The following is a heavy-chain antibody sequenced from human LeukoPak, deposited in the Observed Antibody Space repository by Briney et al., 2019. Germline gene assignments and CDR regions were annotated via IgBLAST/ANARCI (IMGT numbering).Heavy chain of an antibody. CDR3: ARFGAGGGNKDRYLPPSAFDI. J-gene: IGHJ3*02. CDR1: GGSISSYY. Sequence: PSETLSLTCTVSGGSISSYYWSWIRQPPGKGLEWIGYIYYSGSTNYNPSLKSRVTISVDTSKNQFSLKLSSVTAADTAVYYCARFGAGGGNKDRYLPPSAFDIWGQGTMVTVSS. CDR2: IYYSGST. D-gene: IGHD2-21*02. V-gene: IGHV4-59*01.